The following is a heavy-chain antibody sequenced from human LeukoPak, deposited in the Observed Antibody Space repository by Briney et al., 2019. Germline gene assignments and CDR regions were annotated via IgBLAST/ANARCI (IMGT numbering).Heavy chain of an antibody. CDR2: IYYSGST. CDR1: GGSISSGDYY. D-gene: IGHD4-23*01. V-gene: IGHV4-30-4*01. CDR3: ARAGAHCYGGKYYYYGMDV. J-gene: IGHJ6*02. Sequence: SETLSLTCTVSGGSISSGDYYWSWIRQPPGKGLEWIGYIYYSGSTYYNPSLKSRVTISVDTSKNQFSLKLSSVTAADTAVYYCARAGAHCYGGKYYYYGMDVWGQGTTVTVSS.